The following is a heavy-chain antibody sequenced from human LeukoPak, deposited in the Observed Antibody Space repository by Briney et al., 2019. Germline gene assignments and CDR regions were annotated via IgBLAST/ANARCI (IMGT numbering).Heavy chain of an antibody. CDR1: RYSFTSYW. J-gene: IGHJ4*02. CDR3: ATLTTEGPYYFDY. D-gene: IGHD4-17*01. V-gene: IGHV5-51*01. Sequence: GESLQISCKGSRYSFTSYWIGWVRQMPGKGLEWMGIIYPGDSDTRYSPSFQGQVTISADKSISTAYLQWSSLKASDTAMYYCATLTTEGPYYFDYWGQGTLVTVSS. CDR2: IYPGDSDT.